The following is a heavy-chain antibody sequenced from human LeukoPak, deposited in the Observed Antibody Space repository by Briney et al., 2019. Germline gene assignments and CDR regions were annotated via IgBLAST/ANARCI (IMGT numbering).Heavy chain of an antibody. D-gene: IGHD5-12*01. J-gene: IGHJ4*02. CDR3: ARWSGYAYFDY. Sequence: GESLKISCKSSGXNFTNYWSGWVRQMPGKGLEWMGIIYPGDSDTRYSPSFQGQVTISADKSITTAYLQWSSLKASDTAMYYCARWSGYAYFDYWGQGTLVTVSS. CDR1: GXNFTNYW. CDR2: IYPGDSDT. V-gene: IGHV5-51*01.